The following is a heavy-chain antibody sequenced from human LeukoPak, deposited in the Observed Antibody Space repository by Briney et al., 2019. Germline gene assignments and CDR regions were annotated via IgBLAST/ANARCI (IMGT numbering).Heavy chain of an antibody. Sequence: PSETLSLTCAVYGGSFSGYYWSWIRQPPGKGLEWIGEINHSGSTNYNPSLKSRVTISVDTSTNQFSLRLSSVTAADTAVYYCAADKNNRSWYYYWGQGILVTVSS. V-gene: IGHV4-34*01. D-gene: IGHD6-13*01. CDR3: AADKNNRSWYYY. CDR2: INHSGST. CDR1: GGSFSGYY. J-gene: IGHJ4*02.